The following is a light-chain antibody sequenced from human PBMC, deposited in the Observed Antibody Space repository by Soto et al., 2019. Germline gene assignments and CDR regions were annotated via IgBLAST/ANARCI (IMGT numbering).Light chain of an antibody. J-gene: IGKJ4*01. Sequence: ERVMTQSPGTLSVSPWERATLSCRASQSVSSNLAWYQQKPGQAPRLLIYGASSRATGIPARFSGSGSGTEFTLTISSLQSEDFAVYYCQQYNNWPRATFGGGTKVDIK. CDR1: QSVSSN. CDR2: GAS. V-gene: IGKV3-15*01. CDR3: QQYNNWPRAT.